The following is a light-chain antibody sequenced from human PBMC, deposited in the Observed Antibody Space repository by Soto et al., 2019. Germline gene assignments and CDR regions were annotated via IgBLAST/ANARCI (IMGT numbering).Light chain of an antibody. CDR1: SSNIGSHF. CDR3: AVWDASLNGPV. Sequence: QSVLTQPPSASGAPGQRVTISCSGRSSNIGSHFVSWYQRLPGTAPKIFIYRDNQRPAGVPDRFSGSKSGISASLAINGLRSEDEGDYFCAVWDASLNGPVFGGGTQLTVL. V-gene: IGLV1-47*01. J-gene: IGLJ7*01. CDR2: RDN.